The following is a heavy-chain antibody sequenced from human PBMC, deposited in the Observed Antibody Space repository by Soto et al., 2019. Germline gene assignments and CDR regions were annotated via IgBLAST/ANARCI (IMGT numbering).Heavy chain of an antibody. J-gene: IGHJ6*02. D-gene: IGHD3-10*01. CDR2: IIPIFGTA. Sequence: SVKVSCKASGGTFSSYAISWVRQAPGQGLEWMGGIIPIFGTANYAQKFQGRVTITADEPTSTAYMELSSLRSEDTAVYYCARSDVVRGVHYYYYYGMDVWGQGTTVTVSS. V-gene: IGHV1-69*13. CDR1: GGTFSSYA. CDR3: ARSDVVRGVHYYYYYGMDV.